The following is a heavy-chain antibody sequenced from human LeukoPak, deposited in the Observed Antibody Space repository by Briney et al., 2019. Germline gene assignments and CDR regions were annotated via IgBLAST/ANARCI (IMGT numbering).Heavy chain of an antibody. CDR1: GYSFTSYW. D-gene: IGHD5-18*01. J-gene: IGHJ4*02. CDR2: IYPGDSDT. V-gene: IGHV5-51*01. CDR3: ARRIQLWGYYFDY. Sequence: GESLKISCKGSGYSFTSYWIGWVRQMPGKGLEWMGIIYPGDSDTRYSPSFQGQVTISADKSISTAYLQWSSLKASDTAMYCCARRIQLWGYYFDYWGQGTLVTVSS.